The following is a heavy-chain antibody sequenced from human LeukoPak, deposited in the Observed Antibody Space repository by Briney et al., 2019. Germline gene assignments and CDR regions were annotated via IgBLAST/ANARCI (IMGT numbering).Heavy chain of an antibody. CDR3: VRSHDFGSGNYYWMFDP. CDR2: IYPANSDT. CDR1: GYTFATLW. J-gene: IGHJ5*02. Sequence: GESLKISCMGSGYTFATLWIGWVRQMPGKGLEWMGIIYPANSDTRYSPSFQGQVTISADKSTSTAYLQWSSLKASDTAMYFCVRSHDFGSGNYYWMFDPGGQGTLVTVSS. V-gene: IGHV5-51*01. D-gene: IGHD3-10*01.